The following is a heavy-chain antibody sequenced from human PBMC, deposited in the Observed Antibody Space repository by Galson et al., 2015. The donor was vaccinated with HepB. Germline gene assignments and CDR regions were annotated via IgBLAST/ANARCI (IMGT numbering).Heavy chain of an antibody. CDR3: SGTSYFDY. J-gene: IGHJ4*02. V-gene: IGHV3-30-3*01. CDR1: GFDVSAFA. CDR2: LSSNENNI. Sequence: SLRLSCAASGFDVSAFAMHWVRQTPGKGLEWVAVLSSNENNIYYADSGRGRFTISRDNSKDTLYLQMNSLGAEDTAVYYCSGTSYFDYWGQGTPVTVSS.